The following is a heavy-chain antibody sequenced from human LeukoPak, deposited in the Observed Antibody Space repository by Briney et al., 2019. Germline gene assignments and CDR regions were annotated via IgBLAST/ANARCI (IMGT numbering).Heavy chain of an antibody. CDR3: ARDSTDAFDI. Sequence: SETLSLTCAVYGGSFSGYYWSWIRQPPGKGLEWIGEINHSGSTNYNPSLKSRVTISVDTSKNQISLKLSSVTAADTAVYYCARDSTDAFDIWGQGTMVTVSS. CDR1: GGSFSGYY. J-gene: IGHJ3*02. V-gene: IGHV4-34*01. CDR2: INHSGST.